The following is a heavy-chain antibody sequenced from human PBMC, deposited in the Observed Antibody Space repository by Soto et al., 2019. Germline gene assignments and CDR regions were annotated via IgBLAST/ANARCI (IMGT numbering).Heavy chain of an antibody. J-gene: IGHJ6*02. D-gene: IGHD3-10*01. Sequence: EVQLLESGGGLVQPGGSLRLSCAASGFTFSSYAMSWVRQAPGKGLEWVSAISGSGGSTYYADSVKGRFTISRDNSKNTLYLQMNSLRAEDTAGYYCAKDHYYGSGSPYGMDVWGQGTTVTVSS. CDR2: ISGSGGST. CDR3: AKDHYYGSGSPYGMDV. CDR1: GFTFSSYA. V-gene: IGHV3-23*01.